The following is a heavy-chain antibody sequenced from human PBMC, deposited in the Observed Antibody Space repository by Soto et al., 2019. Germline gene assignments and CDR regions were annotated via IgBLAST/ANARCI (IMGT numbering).Heavy chain of an antibody. CDR1: GGTFSSYA. J-gene: IGHJ4*02. CDR2: IIPIFGTA. D-gene: IGHD6-19*01. Sequence: ASVKVSCKASGGTFSSYAISWVRQAPGQGLEWMGGIIPIFGTANYAQKFQGRVTITADESTSTAYMELSSLRSEDTAVYYCARTINSSGWVFDYWGQGTLVTVSS. CDR3: ARTINSSGWVFDY. V-gene: IGHV1-69*13.